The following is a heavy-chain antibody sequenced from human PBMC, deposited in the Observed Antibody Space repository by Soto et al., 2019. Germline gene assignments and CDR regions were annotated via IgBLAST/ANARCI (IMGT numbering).Heavy chain of an antibody. CDR1: GFSLGDYP. D-gene: IGHD5-12*01. Sequence: EVQLVESGGGLIQPGRSLRLSCTVSGFSLGDYPMAWVRQAPGKGLEYIGYIRNKAYGGTTEDAASVKGRFTISRDDSKSIVYLQMSSLRADDTAVYYCARGRNSGYDFRYIDVWGKGTTVTVSS. J-gene: IGHJ6*03. CDR3: ARGRNSGYDFRYIDV. V-gene: IGHV3-49*04. CDR2: IRNKAYGGTT.